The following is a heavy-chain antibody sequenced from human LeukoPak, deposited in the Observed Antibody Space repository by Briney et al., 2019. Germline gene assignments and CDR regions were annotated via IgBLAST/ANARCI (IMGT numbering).Heavy chain of an antibody. CDR2: INPNSGGT. CDR1: GYSFTGYN. CDR3: ARVDTAMVAGGGDY. D-gene: IGHD5-18*01. J-gene: IGHJ4*02. V-gene: IGHV1-2*02. Sequence: ASVKVSCKASGYSFTGYNMHWVRQAPGQGLEWMGWINPNSGGTKYAQKFKGRVTMTRDTSISTAYMELSRLRSDDTAVYYCARVDTAMVAGGGDYWGQGTLVTVSS.